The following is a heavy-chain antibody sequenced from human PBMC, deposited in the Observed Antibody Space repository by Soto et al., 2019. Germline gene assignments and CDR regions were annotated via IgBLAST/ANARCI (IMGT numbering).Heavy chain of an antibody. D-gene: IGHD4-17*01. V-gene: IGHV4-30-2*01. CDR2: IYQSGIT. CDR1: GGSIISSDYS. J-gene: IGHJ6*02. CDR3: ARSPGGDHYYYGMDV. Sequence: ASETLSLTCAVSGGSIISSDYSWSWIRQPPGKGLEWIGYIYQSGITYYTPSLKSRVSISVDRSKNQFSLNLSSVTAADTAVYYCARSPGGDHYYYGMDVWGQGTTVT.